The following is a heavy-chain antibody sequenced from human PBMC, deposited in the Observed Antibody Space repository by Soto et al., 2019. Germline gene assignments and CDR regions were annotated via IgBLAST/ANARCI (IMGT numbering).Heavy chain of an antibody. Sequence: QVQLVESGGGLVKPGGCLRLSCAASGFTFSDYYMSWIRQPPGKGLEWVSYISSSGSDTNYADSVKGRVTVSRDNAKHSLYLQMNSRRAEDTAVYDCARSLRGYSGYSGYWGQGTLVTVSS. V-gene: IGHV3-11*05. J-gene: IGHJ4*02. CDR2: ISSSGSDT. CDR1: GFTFSDYY. D-gene: IGHD5-12*01. CDR3: ARSLRGYSGYSGY.